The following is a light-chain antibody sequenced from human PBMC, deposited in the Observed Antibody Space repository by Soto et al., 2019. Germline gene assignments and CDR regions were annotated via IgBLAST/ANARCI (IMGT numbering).Light chain of an antibody. CDR1: SSDVGGYNY. J-gene: IGLJ1*01. CDR3: SSYTSSSTPYV. V-gene: IGLV2-14*01. CDR2: EVS. Sequence: QSALTQPASVSGSPGQSITISCTGTSSDVGGYNYVSWYQQHPGKAPKLMIYEVSNRPSGVSNRFSGSKSGNTASLTISALQAEDEADYYCSSYTSSSTPYVFGTGTKLTVL.